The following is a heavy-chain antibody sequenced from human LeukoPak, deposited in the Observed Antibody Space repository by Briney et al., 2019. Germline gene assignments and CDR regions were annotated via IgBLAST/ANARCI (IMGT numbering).Heavy chain of an antibody. D-gene: IGHD3-10*01. V-gene: IGHV1-69*13. CDR3: ARDHRGFYYGSGNYYYLDV. CDR2: ILPAFGTS. CDR1: GGTYNNYA. J-gene: IGHJ6*03. Sequence: SEKVSCKASGGTYNNYAITWVRQAPGQGLEWVGGILPAFGTSNYAQRFQGRVTITADESTGTTYMELSSLRSEDTAVYYCARDHRGFYYGSGNYYYLDVWGKGTTVTVSS.